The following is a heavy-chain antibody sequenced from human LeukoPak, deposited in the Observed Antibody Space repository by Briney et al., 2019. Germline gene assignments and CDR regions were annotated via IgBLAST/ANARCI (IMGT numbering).Heavy chain of an antibody. CDR1: GYTFTGYY. D-gene: IGHD1-1*01. Sequence: WASVKVSCKASGYTFTGYYMHWVRQAPGQGLEWVGWIYPNSGGTNYAQKSQGRVTMTRDTSISTAYMELSRLRSDDTAVYYCARVLSNWNYHDYWGQGTLVTVSS. CDR2: IYPNSGGT. J-gene: IGHJ4*02. CDR3: ARVLSNWNYHDY. V-gene: IGHV1-2*02.